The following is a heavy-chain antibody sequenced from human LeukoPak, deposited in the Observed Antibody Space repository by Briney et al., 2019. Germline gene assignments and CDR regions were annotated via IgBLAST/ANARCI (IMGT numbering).Heavy chain of an antibody. Sequence: GASVKVSCKASGYTFTGYYIHWLRQAPGQGLEWMGWINPNSGGTNYAQKFQGRVTMTRDTSISTAYMELSRLRSDDTAVYYCARVSVSSVGVSAVPDYFGYWGQGTLVIVSS. D-gene: IGHD2-21*02. CDR1: GYTFTGYY. J-gene: IGHJ4*02. CDR3: ARVSVSSVGVSAVPDYFGY. V-gene: IGHV1-2*02. CDR2: INPNSGGT.